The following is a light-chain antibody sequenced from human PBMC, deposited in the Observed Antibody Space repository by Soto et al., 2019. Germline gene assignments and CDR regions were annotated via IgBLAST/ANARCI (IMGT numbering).Light chain of an antibody. V-gene: IGKV3-20*01. CDR1: QSVSSSY. CDR3: QQYGSSLFT. Sequence: ETVLTQSPGTLSLSPGERATLSCRASQSVSSSYLAWYQQKPGQAPRLVIYGASSSATGIPDRFSGSGSGTDFTLTISRLEPEDSAVYYCQQYGSSLFTFGPGTKVDIK. CDR2: GAS. J-gene: IGKJ3*01.